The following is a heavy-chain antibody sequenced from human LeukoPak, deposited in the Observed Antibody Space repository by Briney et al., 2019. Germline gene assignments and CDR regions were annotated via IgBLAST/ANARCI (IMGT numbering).Heavy chain of an antibody. CDR1: GGSISSYY. CDR2: IYHSGAA. CDR3: ARGVVRGSGAFDI. V-gene: IGHV4-59*04. Sequence: PSETLSLTCSVPGGSISSYYWSWVRQPPGKGLEWIGYIYHSGAAYYNPSLKSRVTMSVDRSKNQFSMKVSSVTAADTAVYYGARGVVRGSGAFDIWGQGKRVTVSS. D-gene: IGHD3-10*01. J-gene: IGHJ3*02.